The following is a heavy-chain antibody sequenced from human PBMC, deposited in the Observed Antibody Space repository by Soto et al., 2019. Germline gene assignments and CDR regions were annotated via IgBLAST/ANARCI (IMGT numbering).Heavy chain of an antibody. V-gene: IGHV3-30*18. CDR2: ISDDGSNK. J-gene: IGHJ4*02. Sequence: QVQLVESGGGVVQPGRSLRLSCAASGFTFSSYGMHWVRQAPGKGLEWVAVISDDGSNKYYADSVKGRFTISRDNSKNTLYLQMNSLRAEDTAVYYCAQGDDYDYWGQGTLVTGSS. CDR1: GFTFSSYG. CDR3: AQGDDYDY.